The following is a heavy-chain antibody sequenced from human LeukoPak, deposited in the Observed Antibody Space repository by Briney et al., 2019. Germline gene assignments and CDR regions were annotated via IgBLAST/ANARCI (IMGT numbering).Heavy chain of an antibody. V-gene: IGHV4-59*01. J-gene: IGHJ4*02. D-gene: IGHD3-9*01. CDR2: IYYSGST. CDR1: GGSISSYY. CDR3: ARAYDILTGYDY. Sequence: AETLSLTCTVSGGSISSYYWSWIRQPPGKGLEWIGYIYYSGSTNYNPSLKSRVTISVDTSKNQFSLKLSSVTAADTAVYYCARAYDILTGYDYWGQGTLVTVSS.